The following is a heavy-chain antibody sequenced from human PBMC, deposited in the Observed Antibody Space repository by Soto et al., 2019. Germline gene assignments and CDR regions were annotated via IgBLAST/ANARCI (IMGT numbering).Heavy chain of an antibody. CDR1: GFTFSGSG. Sequence: GGSLRLSCAASGFTFSGSGIHWVRQAAGKGLEWVGRISSKSNKYATAYAAPVKGRFSISRDESTNTLYLQMNSLRGEDTAVYYCARTSPFDYWGQGALVTVSS. CDR2: ISSKSNKYAT. V-gene: IGHV3-73*01. J-gene: IGHJ4*02. CDR3: ARTSPFDY.